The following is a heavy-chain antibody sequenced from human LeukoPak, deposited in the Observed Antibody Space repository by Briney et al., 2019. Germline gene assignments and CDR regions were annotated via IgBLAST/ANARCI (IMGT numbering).Heavy chain of an antibody. Sequence: GGSLRLPCAASGFSFSTYWMTWVRLAPGKGLEWVANIKQDGREKNYVDSVKGRFTISRDNAKNSLYLQMNSLRVEDTAVYYCARGKDWFDSWGQGILVTASS. CDR1: GFSFSTYW. V-gene: IGHV3-7*01. J-gene: IGHJ5*01. CDR2: IKQDGREK. CDR3: ARGKDWFDS.